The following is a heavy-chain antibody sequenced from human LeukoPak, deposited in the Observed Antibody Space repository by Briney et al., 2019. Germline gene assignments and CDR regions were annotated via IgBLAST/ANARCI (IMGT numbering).Heavy chain of an antibody. CDR3: ARIRKTVAGTSDYYYYMDV. V-gene: IGHV3-64*01. Sequence: PGGSLRLSCATSGFTFTNFAFHWVRQAPGKGLEYVSSISSNGATTYYANSVKGRFTISRDNSKNTVFLQMGSLRAEDVAVYYCARIRKTVAGTSDYYYYMDVWGKGTTVTVSS. CDR2: ISSNGATT. D-gene: IGHD6-19*01. CDR1: GFTFTNFA. J-gene: IGHJ6*03.